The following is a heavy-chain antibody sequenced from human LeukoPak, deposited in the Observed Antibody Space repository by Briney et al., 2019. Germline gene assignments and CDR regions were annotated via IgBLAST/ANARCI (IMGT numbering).Heavy chain of an antibody. CDR1: GFTFSNYW. Sequence: GGSLGLSCAASGFTFSNYWMTWVRQAPGKGLEWVANIKQDGREKYYVDSVKGRFTISRDNAKNSLYLQMNSLRADDTAVYYCARDGVGLHLDYWGQGTLVTVSS. V-gene: IGHV3-7*01. CDR3: ARDGVGLHLDY. D-gene: IGHD2-15*01. J-gene: IGHJ4*02. CDR2: IKQDGREK.